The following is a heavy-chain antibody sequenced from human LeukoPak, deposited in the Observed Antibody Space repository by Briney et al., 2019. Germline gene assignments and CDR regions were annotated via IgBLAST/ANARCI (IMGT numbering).Heavy chain of an antibody. V-gene: IGHV1-2*02. CDR3: ARQGGSARYFDY. D-gene: IGHD3-16*02. CDR2: INPHGDGT. Sequence: ASVKVSCKASGYTFTEQYIHWVRQAPGQGLEWMGWINPHGDGTNYAQKFQGRFALTRDTSLSTAYMDLSRLRSDDTAVYYCARQGGSARYFDYWGQGTLVTVS. J-gene: IGHJ4*02. CDR1: GYTFTEQY.